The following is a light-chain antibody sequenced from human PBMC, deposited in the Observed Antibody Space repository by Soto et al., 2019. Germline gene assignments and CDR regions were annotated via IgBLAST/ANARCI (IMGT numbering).Light chain of an antibody. Sequence: QSALTQPRSVSGSPGQSVTISCTGTSSDVGGYDYVSWYQQHPGEAPKLIIYDVSERPSGVPDRFSGSKSGNTASLTISGLQAEDEADYYCCSYAGSYTLVIFGGGTKVTVL. J-gene: IGLJ2*01. V-gene: IGLV2-11*01. CDR3: CSYAGSYTLVI. CDR2: DVS. CDR1: SSDVGGYDY.